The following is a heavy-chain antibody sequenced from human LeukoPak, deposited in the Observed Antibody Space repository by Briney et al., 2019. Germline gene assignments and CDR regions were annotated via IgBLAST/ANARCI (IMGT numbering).Heavy chain of an antibody. CDR2: ISSSSSTI. V-gene: IGHV3-48*01. D-gene: IGHD1-1*01. J-gene: IGHJ4*02. Sequence: PGGSLRLSCAASGFTFSSYSMNWVRQAPGKGLEWVSYISSSSSTIYYADSVKGRFTISRDNAKNSLYLQMNSLRAEDTAVYYCARDGTGNPFDYWGQGTLVTVSS. CDR3: ARDGTGNPFDY. CDR1: GFTFSSYS.